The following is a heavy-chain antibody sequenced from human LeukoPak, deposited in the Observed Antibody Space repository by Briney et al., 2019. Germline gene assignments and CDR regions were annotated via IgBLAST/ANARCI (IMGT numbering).Heavy chain of an antibody. CDR2: SYHSGRT. D-gene: IGHD1-26*01. CDR1: GGSISSSNW. J-gene: IGHJ5*02. V-gene: IGHV4-4*02. Sequence: SETLSLTCAVSGGSISSSNWWTWVRQPPGKGLEWIGESYHSGRTNSNPSLESRVIMSVDKSKNQFSLKLTSVTAADTAVYYCARVGHNWFDPWGQGTLVTVSS. CDR3: ARVGHNWFDP.